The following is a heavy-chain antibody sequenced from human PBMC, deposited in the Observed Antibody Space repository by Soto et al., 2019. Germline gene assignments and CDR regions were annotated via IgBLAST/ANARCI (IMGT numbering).Heavy chain of an antibody. D-gene: IGHD3-3*01. CDR2: ISSSGSTI. J-gene: IGHJ4*02. V-gene: IGHV3-11*01. CDR3: ARPTSTYYDFWSGYLSY. CDR1: GFTFSDYY. Sequence: QVQLVESGGGLVKPGGSLRLSCAASGFTFSDYYMSWIRQPPGTGLEWVSYISSSGSTIYYADSVKGRFTISRDNAKNSLYLQMNTLRADDTAVYYCARPTSTYYDFWSGYLSYWGQGTLVTVSS.